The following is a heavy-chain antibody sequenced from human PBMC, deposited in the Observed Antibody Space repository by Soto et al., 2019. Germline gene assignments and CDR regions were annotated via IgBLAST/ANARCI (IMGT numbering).Heavy chain of an antibody. Sequence: ASVKVSCKASGYTFTSYYMHWVRQAPGQGLERMGIINPSGGSTSYAQKLQGRVTMTRATSTSTVYMELSSLRSEDTAVYYCARVVSSGWYGYWGQGTLVTVSS. V-gene: IGHV1-46*01. CDR1: GYTFTSYY. D-gene: IGHD6-19*01. CDR2: INPSGGST. CDR3: ARVVSSGWYGY. J-gene: IGHJ4*02.